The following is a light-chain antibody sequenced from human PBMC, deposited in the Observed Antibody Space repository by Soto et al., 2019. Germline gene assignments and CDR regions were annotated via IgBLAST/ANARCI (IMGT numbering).Light chain of an antibody. CDR1: QSISSSY. CDR3: QQYGSSPWT. CDR2: GAS. J-gene: IGKJ1*01. Sequence: EIVLTQSPGTLSLSPGERATLSCRASQSISSSYLAWYQQKPGQAPRLLIYGASSRAAGIPDRISGSGSGTDFALTISRLEAEDIAVYYCQQYGSSPWTFGQGNKVEIK. V-gene: IGKV3-20*01.